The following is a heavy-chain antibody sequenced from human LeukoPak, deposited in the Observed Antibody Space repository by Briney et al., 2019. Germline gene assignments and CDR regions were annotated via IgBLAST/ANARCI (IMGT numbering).Heavy chain of an antibody. D-gene: IGHD6-13*01. J-gene: IGHJ4*02. Sequence: GGSLRLSCAASGFTFSSYWMSWVRQAPGKGLEWVANIKQDGSDKNYVDSVEGRFTISRDNAKKSLYLQMNSLRAEDTAVYYRAPPPIAAAGNWGQGTLVTVSS. CDR2: IKQDGSDK. CDR3: APPPIAAAGN. V-gene: IGHV3-7*01. CDR1: GFTFSSYW.